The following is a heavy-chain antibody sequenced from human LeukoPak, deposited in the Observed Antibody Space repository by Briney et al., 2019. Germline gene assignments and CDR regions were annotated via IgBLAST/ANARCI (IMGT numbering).Heavy chain of an antibody. CDR2: IYSDNT. Sequence: PGGSLRLSCTVSGFTVSSNSMSWVRQAPGKGLEWVSFIYSDNTHYSDSVKGRFTISRDNSKNTLYLQMNSLRAEDTAVYYCAKDLGRGFWSGHDYWGQGTLVTVSS. V-gene: IGHV3-53*01. CDR3: AKDLGRGFWSGHDY. D-gene: IGHD3-3*01. J-gene: IGHJ4*02. CDR1: GFTVSSNS.